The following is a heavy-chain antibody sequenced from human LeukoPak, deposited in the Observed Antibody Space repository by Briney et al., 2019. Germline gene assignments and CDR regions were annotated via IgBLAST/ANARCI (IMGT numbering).Heavy chain of an antibody. CDR2: IYYSGST. CDR1: GGSISSYY. V-gene: IGHV4-59*01. CDR3: ARGGVWFSVRALLRGFDI. D-gene: IGHD2/OR15-2a*01. Sequence: ASETLSLTCTVSGGSISSYYWSWIRQPPGKGLEWIGYIYYSGSTNYNPSLKSRVTISVDTSKNQFSLKLSSVTAADTAVYYCARGGVWFSVRALLRGFDIWGQGTMVTVSS. J-gene: IGHJ3*02.